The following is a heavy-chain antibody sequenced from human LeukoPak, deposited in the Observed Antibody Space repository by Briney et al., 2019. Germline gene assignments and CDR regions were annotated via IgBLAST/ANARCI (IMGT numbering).Heavy chain of an antibody. CDR2: ISAYNGNT. CDR3: ARDALVGGFDP. V-gene: IGHV1-18*01. D-gene: IGHD2-15*01. Sequence: ASVKVSCKASGGTFSSYAISWVRQAPGQGLEWMGWISAYNGNTNYAQKLQGRVTMTTDTSTSTAYMELRSLRSDDTAVYYCARDALVGGFDPWGQGTLVTVSS. CDR1: GGTFSSYA. J-gene: IGHJ5*02.